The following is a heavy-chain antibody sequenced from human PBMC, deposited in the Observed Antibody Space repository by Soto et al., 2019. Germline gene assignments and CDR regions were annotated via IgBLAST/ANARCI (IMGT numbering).Heavy chain of an antibody. CDR3: ARDSSSWNYYYYYGMDV. CDR2: ISAYNGNT. Sequence: ASVKVSCKASGYTFTSYGISWVRQAPGQGLEWMGWISAYNGNTNYAQKHQGRVTMTTDTSTSTAYMELRRLRSEDTAVYYSARDSSSWNYYYYYGMDVWGQGTTVTVSS. CDR1: GYTFTSYG. V-gene: IGHV1-18*01. J-gene: IGHJ6*02. D-gene: IGHD6-13*01.